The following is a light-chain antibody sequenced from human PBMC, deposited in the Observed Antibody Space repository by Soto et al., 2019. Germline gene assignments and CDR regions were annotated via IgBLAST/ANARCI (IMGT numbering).Light chain of an antibody. Sequence: QSALTQPASVSGSPGQSITISCTGTSTDVGTFNYVSWYQQHPGNAPKLMIYAVNNRPSGVSNRFSGSKSGNTASLTISGLQAEDEADYYCSSYTSSTSFVLFGGGTKLTVL. J-gene: IGLJ2*01. CDR1: STDVGTFNY. CDR2: AVN. V-gene: IGLV2-14*01. CDR3: SSYTSSTSFVL.